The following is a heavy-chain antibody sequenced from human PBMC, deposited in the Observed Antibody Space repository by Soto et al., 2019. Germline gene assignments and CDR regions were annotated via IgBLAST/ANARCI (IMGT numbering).Heavy chain of an antibody. CDR1: GFTFSSYA. Sequence: PGGSLRLSCAASGFTFSSYAMSWVRQAPGKGLEWVSAISGSGGSTYYADSVKGRFTISRDNSKNTLYLQMNNLRAEDTAVYYCAKAPSSSWYLSYYRFDPWGQGTLVTVSS. CDR2: ISGSGGST. J-gene: IGHJ5*02. V-gene: IGHV3-23*01. D-gene: IGHD6-13*01. CDR3: AKAPSSSWYLSYYRFDP.